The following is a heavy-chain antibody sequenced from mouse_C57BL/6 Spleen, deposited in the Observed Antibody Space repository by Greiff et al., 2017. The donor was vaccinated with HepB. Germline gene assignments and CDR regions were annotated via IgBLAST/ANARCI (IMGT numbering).Heavy chain of an antibody. Sequence: EVKLQESGPVLVKPGASVKMSCKASGYTFTDYYMNWVKQSHGKSLEWIGVINPYNGGTSYNQKFKGKATLTVDKSSSTAYMELNSLTSEDSAVYYCASEDSSGPYAMDYWGQGTSVTVSS. D-gene: IGHD3-2*02. J-gene: IGHJ4*01. CDR2: INPYNGGT. CDR3: ASEDSSGPYAMDY. V-gene: IGHV1-19*01. CDR1: GYTFTDYY.